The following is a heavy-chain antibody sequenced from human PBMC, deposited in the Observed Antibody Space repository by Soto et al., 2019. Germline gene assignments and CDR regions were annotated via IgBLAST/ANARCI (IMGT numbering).Heavy chain of an antibody. D-gene: IGHD5-18*01. J-gene: IGHJ4*02. V-gene: IGHV4-59*08. CDR1: GGSISSYY. Sequence: QVQLQESGPGLVKPSETLSLTCTVTGGSISSYYWSWIRQPPGKGLEWIGYSYYSGSTNYNPSLKRRVTISLDTVRNQFSLQLRSVAAADTAVYYSARRYGSCFDYWCQGTLVTVSS. CDR3: ARRYGSCFDY. CDR2: SYYSGST.